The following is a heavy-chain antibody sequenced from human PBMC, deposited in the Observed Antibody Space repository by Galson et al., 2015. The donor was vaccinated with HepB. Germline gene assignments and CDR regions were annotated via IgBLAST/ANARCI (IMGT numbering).Heavy chain of an antibody. V-gene: IGHV1-3*01. CDR2: INAGNGNT. J-gene: IGHJ4*02. Sequence: SVKVSCKASGYTFTSYAMHWVRQAPGQRLEWMGWINAGNGNTKYSQKFQGRVTITRDTSASTAYMELSSLRSEDTAVYYCATMTTVTALFDYWGQGTLVTVSS. D-gene: IGHD4-17*01. CDR3: ATMTTVTALFDY. CDR1: GYTFTSYA.